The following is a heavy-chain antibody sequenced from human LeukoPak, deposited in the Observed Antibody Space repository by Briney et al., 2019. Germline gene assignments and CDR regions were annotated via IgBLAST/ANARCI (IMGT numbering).Heavy chain of an antibody. D-gene: IGHD3-10*01. CDR2: INHSGST. Sequence: SETLSLTCAVYGGSFSGYYWSWIRQPPGKGLEWIGEINHSGSTNYNPSLKSRVTISVDTSKNQFSLKPSSVTAADTAVYYCARVGYYGSGSYRGSILNWFDPWGQGTLVTVSS. V-gene: IGHV4-34*01. CDR3: ARVGYYGSGSYRGSILNWFDP. CDR1: GGSFSGYY. J-gene: IGHJ5*02.